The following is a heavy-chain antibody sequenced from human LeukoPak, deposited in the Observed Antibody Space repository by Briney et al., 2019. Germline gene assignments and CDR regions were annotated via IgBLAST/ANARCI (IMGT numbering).Heavy chain of an antibody. CDR2: ISWNSGSI. J-gene: IGHJ5*02. D-gene: IGHD2-2*01. Sequence: GGSLRLSCAASGFTFDDYAMHWVRQAPGKGLEWVSGISWNSGSIGYADSVKGRFTISRDNAKNSLYLQMNSLRAEDTALYYCAKDIMSTSSNWFDPWGQGTLVTVSS. CDR3: AKDIMSTSSNWFDP. CDR1: GFTFDDYA. V-gene: IGHV3-9*01.